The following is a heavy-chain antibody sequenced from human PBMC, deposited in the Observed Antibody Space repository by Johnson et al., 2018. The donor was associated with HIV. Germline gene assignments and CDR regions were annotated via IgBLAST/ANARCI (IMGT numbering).Heavy chain of an antibody. D-gene: IGHD3-3*01. CDR2: ISVSGGST. J-gene: IGHJ3*02. CDR1: GFTFSSYA. CDR3: AKVFLQFLDWVDAFDI. Sequence: VQVLESGGGLVQPGGSLRLSCAASGFTFSSYAMSWVRQAPGKGLELVSAISVSGGSTYYADSVKGRFTISRDNSKNTLYLQMNSLRAEDTAVYYCAKVFLQFLDWVDAFDIWGQGTMVTVSS. V-gene: IGHV3-23*01.